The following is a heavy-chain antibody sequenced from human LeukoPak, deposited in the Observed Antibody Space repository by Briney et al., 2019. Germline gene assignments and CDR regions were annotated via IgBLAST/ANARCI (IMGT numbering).Heavy chain of an antibody. J-gene: IGHJ4*02. CDR2: IIPIFGTA. D-gene: IGHD2-2*02. Sequence: SVNVSCKASGGTFSSYAISWVRQAPGQGLEWMGGIIPIFGTANYAQKFQGRVTITADESTSTAYMELSSLRSEDTAVYYCARGGETCSSTSCYNYWGQGTLVTVSS. CDR1: GGTFSSYA. CDR3: ARGGETCSSTSCYNY. V-gene: IGHV1-69*13.